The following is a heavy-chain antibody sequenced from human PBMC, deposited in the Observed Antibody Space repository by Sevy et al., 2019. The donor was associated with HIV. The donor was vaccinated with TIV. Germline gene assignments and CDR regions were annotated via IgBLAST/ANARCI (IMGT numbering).Heavy chain of an antibody. Sequence: GGSLRLSCAASGFTFSSYGMHWVRQAPGKGLEWVAVIWYDGSNKYYADSVKGRFTISRDNYKNTLYLQMNSLRAEDTAVYYCASSWGTTLFYGMDVWGQGTTVTVSS. V-gene: IGHV3-33*01. D-gene: IGHD3-16*01. CDR2: IWYDGSNK. CDR1: GFTFSSYG. J-gene: IGHJ6*02. CDR3: ASSWGTTLFYGMDV.